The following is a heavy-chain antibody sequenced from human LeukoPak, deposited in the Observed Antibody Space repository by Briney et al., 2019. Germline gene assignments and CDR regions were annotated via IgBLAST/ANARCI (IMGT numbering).Heavy chain of an antibody. CDR2: IIPIFGTA. V-gene: IGHV1-69*13. Sequence: SVKVSCKASGGTFSNYAISWVRQAPGQGLGWMGAIIPIFGTANYAQKFQGRVTITADESTSTAYMELSSLRSEDTAVYYCARILSSSWYEYFHHWGQGTLVTVSS. D-gene: IGHD6-19*01. CDR3: ARILSSSWYEYFHH. J-gene: IGHJ1*01. CDR1: GGTFSNYA.